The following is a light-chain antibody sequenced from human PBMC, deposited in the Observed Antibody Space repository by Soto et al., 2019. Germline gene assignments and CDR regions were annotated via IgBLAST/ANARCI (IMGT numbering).Light chain of an antibody. V-gene: IGKV1-5*01. J-gene: IGKJ2*01. CDR1: QSISSY. Sequence: DIQITHSPSSLSSSLVDRVAITCRASQSISSYLNWYQQKPGKAPKVLIYDVSTLGSGVPSRFSGSGSGTEFTLTISSMQPDDFATYYCKPYNNNFGQGTKVDIK. CDR2: DVS. CDR3: KPYNNN.